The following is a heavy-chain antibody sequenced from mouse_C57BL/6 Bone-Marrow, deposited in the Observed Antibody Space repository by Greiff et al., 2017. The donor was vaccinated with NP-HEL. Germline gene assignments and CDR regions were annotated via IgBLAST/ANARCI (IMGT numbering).Heavy chain of an antibody. D-gene: IGHD2-1*01. CDR2: INPNNGGT. CDR3: ARYPSLIYYGNYVSDY. J-gene: IGHJ2*01. V-gene: IGHV1-22*01. Sequence: EVQLQQSGPELVKPGASVKMSCKASGYTFTDYNMHWVKQSHGKSLEWIGYINPNNGGTSYNQKFKGKATLTVNKSSSTAYMELRSLTSEDSAVYYCARYPSLIYYGNYVSDYWGQGTTLTVSS. CDR1: GYTFTDYN.